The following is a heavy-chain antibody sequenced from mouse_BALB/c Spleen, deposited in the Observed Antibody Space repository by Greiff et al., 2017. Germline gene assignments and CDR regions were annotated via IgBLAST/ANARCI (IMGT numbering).Heavy chain of an antibody. D-gene: IGHD2-1*01. CDR2: ISSGSSTI. CDR3: ARWSYGNHWYFDV. J-gene: IGHJ1*01. CDR1: GFTFSSFG. V-gene: IGHV5-17*02. Sequence: DVKLVESGGGLVQPGGSRKLSCAASGFTFSSFGMHWVRQAPEKGLEWVAYISSGSSTIYYADTVKGRFTISRDNPKNTLFLQMTSLRSEDTAMYYCARWSYGNHWYFDVWGAGTTVTVSS.